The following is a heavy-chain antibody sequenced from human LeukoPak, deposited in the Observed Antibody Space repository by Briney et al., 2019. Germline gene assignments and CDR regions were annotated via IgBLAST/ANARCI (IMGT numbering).Heavy chain of an antibody. CDR2: IYYSGST. CDR1: GGSISSYY. D-gene: IGHD3-22*01. V-gene: IGHV4-59*01. Sequence: SETLSLTCTVSGGSISSYYWSWIRQPPGKGLEWIGYIYYSGSTNYNPSLKSRVTISVDTSKNQFSLKLSSVTAADTAVYYCASDRYYYDSSGYYEFFDYWGQGTLVTVSS. J-gene: IGHJ4*02. CDR3: ASDRYYYDSSGYYEFFDY.